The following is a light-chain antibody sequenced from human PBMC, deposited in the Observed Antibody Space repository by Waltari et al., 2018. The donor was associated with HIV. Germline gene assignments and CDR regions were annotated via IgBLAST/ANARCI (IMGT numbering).Light chain of an antibody. V-gene: IGKV3-15*01. J-gene: IGKJ1*01. CDR2: GAS. CDR1: QSVNSN. Sequence: EIVMTQSPATLSVSPGERATLSGRASQSVNSNLAWYQQKPGQTPRLLIYGASTRATGVPDRFSGSGSGTEFTLTISSLQSEDFSVYYCQQYNNWPKTFGQGTKVEIK. CDR3: QQYNNWPKT.